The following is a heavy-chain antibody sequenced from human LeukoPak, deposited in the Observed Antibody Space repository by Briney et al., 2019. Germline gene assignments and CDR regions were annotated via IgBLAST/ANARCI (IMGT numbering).Heavy chain of an antibody. CDR2: ISGSAGFT. J-gene: IGHJ4*01. Sequence: GGSLRFSGAASGFTFGSFARSWVRQAPGKGLEWVSAISGSAGFTYYADAVRGRFTVSRDISTNTVFLQMDSLRAGDTAVYYCAKEYSGYDFDCWGQGTLVTVSS. V-gene: IGHV3-23*01. D-gene: IGHD5-12*01. CDR3: AKEYSGYDFDC. CDR1: GFTFGSFA.